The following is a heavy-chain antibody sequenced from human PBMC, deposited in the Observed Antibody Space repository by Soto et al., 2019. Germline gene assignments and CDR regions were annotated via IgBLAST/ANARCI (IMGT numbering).Heavy chain of an antibody. CDR3: ARSPSGRLSFDC. CDR1: GGTISGYY. CDR2: GYTSGNA. J-gene: IGHJ4*02. D-gene: IGHD3-10*01. Sequence: PSETLSLTCSVSGGTISGYYWSRIRQPAGKGLESIGRGYTSGNANYNPSLKSRVTMSVDTSKNQFSLKLSSVTAADTAVDYCARSPSGRLSFDCWGRGTRFTVSS. V-gene: IGHV4-4*07.